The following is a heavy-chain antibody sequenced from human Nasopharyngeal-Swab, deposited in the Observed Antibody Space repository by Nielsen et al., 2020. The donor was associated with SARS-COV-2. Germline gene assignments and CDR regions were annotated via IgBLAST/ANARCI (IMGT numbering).Heavy chain of an antibody. CDR3: AKTMVYSSSSYYFDY. J-gene: IGHJ4*02. CDR1: GFTFSDYY. D-gene: IGHD6-6*01. Sequence: GESLKISCAASGFTFSDYYMSWIRQAPGKGLEWVSYISSSGSTIYYADSVKGRFTISRDNAKNSLYLQMSSLRAEDTALYYCAKTMVYSSSSYYFDYWGQGTLVTVSS. CDR2: ISSSGSTI. V-gene: IGHV3-11*01.